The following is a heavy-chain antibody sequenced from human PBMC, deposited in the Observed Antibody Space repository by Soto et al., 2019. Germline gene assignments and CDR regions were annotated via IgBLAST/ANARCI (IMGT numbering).Heavy chain of an antibody. CDR2: ISWNSGSI. J-gene: IGHJ6*02. V-gene: IGHV3-9*01. CDR1: GFTFDDYA. CDR3: AGRTVTTSPSYYYYCCGMDV. Sequence: EVQLVESGGGLVQPGRSLRLSCAASGFTFDDYAMHWVRQAPGKSLERVSGISWNSGSIRYADSVKGRFTISRDKAKNSMYLHMNSLTADDTILYYCAGRTVTTSPSYYYYCCGMDVWGQGTTVTVSS. D-gene: IGHD4-17*01.